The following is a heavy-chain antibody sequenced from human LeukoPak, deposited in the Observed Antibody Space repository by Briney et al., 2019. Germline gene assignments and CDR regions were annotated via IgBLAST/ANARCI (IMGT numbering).Heavy chain of an antibody. CDR3: ARVKRDSEVGWLRLEGDYYYYYYMDV. D-gene: IGHD5-12*01. CDR2: IYYSGST. J-gene: IGHJ6*03. CDR1: GGSISSYY. Sequence: SETLSLTCTVSGGSISSYYWSWIRRPPGKGLEWIGYIYYSGSTNYNPSLKSRVTISVDTSKNQFSLKLSSVTAADTAVYYCARVKRDSEVGWLRLEGDYYYYYYMDVWGKGTTVTISS. V-gene: IGHV4-59*01.